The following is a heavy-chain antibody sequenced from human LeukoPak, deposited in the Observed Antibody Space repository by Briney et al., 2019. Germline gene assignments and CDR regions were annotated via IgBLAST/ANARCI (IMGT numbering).Heavy chain of an antibody. CDR3: ASQMAGTPFDY. J-gene: IGHJ4*02. D-gene: IGHD6-19*01. CDR2: INPSGGST. V-gene: IGHV1-46*01. CDR1: GYTFTSYY. Sequence: ASVKVSCKASGYTFTSYYMHWVRQAPGQGLEWMGIINPSGGSTSYAQKFQGRVTMTRDTSTSTVYMELSSLRSEDTVVYYCASQMAGTPFDYWGQGTLVTVSS.